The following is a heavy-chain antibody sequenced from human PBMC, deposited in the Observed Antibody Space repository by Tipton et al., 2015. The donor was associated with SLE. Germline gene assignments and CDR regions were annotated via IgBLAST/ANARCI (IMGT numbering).Heavy chain of an antibody. D-gene: IGHD5-24*01. CDR1: GYSISSGYY. J-gene: IGHJ4*02. V-gene: IGHV4-38-2*01. Sequence: TLSLTCAVSGYSISSGYYWGWIRQPPGKGLEWIGSIYHSGSTYYNPSLKSRVTISVDTSKNQFSLKLSSVTAADTAVYYCARQMGPGYFDYWGQGTLVTVSS. CDR2: IYHSGST. CDR3: ARQMGPGYFDY.